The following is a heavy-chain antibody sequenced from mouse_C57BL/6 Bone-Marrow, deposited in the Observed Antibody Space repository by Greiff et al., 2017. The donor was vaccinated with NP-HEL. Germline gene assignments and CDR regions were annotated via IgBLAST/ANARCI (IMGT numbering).Heavy chain of an antibody. CDR3: ARSLITTVVDY. CDR2: IHPNSGST. Sequence: VQLVESGAELVKPGASVKLSCKASGYTFTSYWMHWVKQRPGQGLEWIGMIHPNSGSTNYNEKFKSKATLTVDKSSSTAYMQLSSLTSEDSAVYYCARSLITTVVDYWGQGTTLTVSS. J-gene: IGHJ2*01. CDR1: GYTFTSYW. V-gene: IGHV1-64*01. D-gene: IGHD1-1*01.